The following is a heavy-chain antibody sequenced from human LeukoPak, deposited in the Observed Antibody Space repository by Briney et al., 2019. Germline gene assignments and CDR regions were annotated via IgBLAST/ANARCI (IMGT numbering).Heavy chain of an antibody. J-gene: IGHJ3*02. CDR3: AKDSWSRNGIYDPFDI. D-gene: IGHD2-8*01. Sequence: PGGSLRLSCAASGFTFSSYWMSWVRQAPGKGLEWVANIKQDGSQKYYVDSVKGRFSISRDNAKNSLYLQMNSLRAEDTAVYYCAKDSWSRNGIYDPFDIWGQGTMVTVSS. V-gene: IGHV3-7*01. CDR1: GFTFSSYW. CDR2: IKQDGSQK.